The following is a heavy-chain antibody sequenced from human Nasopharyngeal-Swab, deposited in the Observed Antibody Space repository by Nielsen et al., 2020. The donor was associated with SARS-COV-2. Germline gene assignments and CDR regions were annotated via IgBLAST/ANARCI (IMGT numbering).Heavy chain of an antibody. D-gene: IGHD3-9*01. CDR3: AKDLPYYDILTGYYSYYYGMDV. CDR1: GFTFSSYA. Sequence: GGSLRLSCAASGFTFSSYAMSWVRQAPGKGLEWVSAISGSGGSTYYADSVKGRLTISRDNSKNTLYLQMNSLRAEDTAVYYCAKDLPYYDILTGYYSYYYGMDVWGQGTTVTVSS. CDR2: ISGSGGST. J-gene: IGHJ6*02. V-gene: IGHV3-23*01.